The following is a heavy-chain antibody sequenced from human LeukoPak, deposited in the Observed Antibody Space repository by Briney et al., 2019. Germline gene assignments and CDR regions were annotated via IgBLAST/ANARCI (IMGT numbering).Heavy chain of an antibody. Sequence: QPGRSLRLSCAASGFTFSSYGMHWVRQAPGKGLEWVAVIWYDGSNKYYADSVKGRFTISRDNSKNTLYLQMNSLRAEDTAVYYCARDQAGNYDSSGYPDYFDYWGQGTLVTVSS. D-gene: IGHD3-22*01. J-gene: IGHJ4*02. CDR3: ARDQAGNYDSSGYPDYFDY. CDR2: IWYDGSNK. CDR1: GFTFSSYG. V-gene: IGHV3-33*08.